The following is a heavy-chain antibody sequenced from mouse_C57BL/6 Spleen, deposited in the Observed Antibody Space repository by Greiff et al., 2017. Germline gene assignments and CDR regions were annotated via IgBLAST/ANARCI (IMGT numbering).Heavy chain of an antibody. CDR2: IHPSDSDT. D-gene: IGHD1-1*01. CDR3: AIRRITSGMDY. CDR1: GYTFTSYW. J-gene: IGHJ4*01. V-gene: IGHV1-74*01. Sequence: QVQLKQPGAELVKPGASVKVSCKASGYTFTSYWMHWVKQRPGQGLEWIGRIHPSDSDTNYNQKFKGKATLTVDKSSSTAYMQLSSLTSEDSAVYYCAIRRITSGMDYWGQGTSVTVSS.